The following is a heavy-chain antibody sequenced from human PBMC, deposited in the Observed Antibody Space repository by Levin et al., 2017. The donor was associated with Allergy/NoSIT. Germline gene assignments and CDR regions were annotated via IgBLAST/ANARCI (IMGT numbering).Heavy chain of an antibody. CDR1: DGSFGGYS. J-gene: IGHJ4*02. CDR3: AKYSYGSFDS. Sequence: SETLSLTCAVYDGSFGGYSWSWIRQPPGKGLEWIGEISDSGGSNSKPSLKSRVTISLDTSKNLFSLKLSSVTAADTAVYYCAKYSYGSFDSWGQGTLVIVSS. CDR2: ISDSGGS. V-gene: IGHV4-34*01. D-gene: IGHD3-10*01.